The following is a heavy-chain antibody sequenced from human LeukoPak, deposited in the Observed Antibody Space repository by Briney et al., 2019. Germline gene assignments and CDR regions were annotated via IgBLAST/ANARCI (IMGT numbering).Heavy chain of an antibody. CDR3: ARRGGYSSTLGTDY. CDR2: IYYSGST. CDR1: GGPISSSSYY. Sequence: PSETLSLTCTVSGGPISSSSYYWGWIRQPPGKGLEWIGSIYYSGSTYYNPSLKSRVTISVDTSKNQFSLKLSSVTAADTAVYYCARRGGYSSTLGTDYWGQGTLVTVSS. V-gene: IGHV4-39*01. D-gene: IGHD6-13*01. J-gene: IGHJ4*02.